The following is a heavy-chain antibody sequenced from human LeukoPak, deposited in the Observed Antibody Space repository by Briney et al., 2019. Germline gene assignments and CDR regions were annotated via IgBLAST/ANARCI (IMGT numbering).Heavy chain of an antibody. CDR2: ISGSGGST. CDR1: GFTFSSYA. J-gene: IGHJ3*02. CDR3: AKLFLVGATHAAFDI. D-gene: IGHD1-26*01. Sequence: GGSLRLSCAASGFTFSSYAMSWVRQAPGPGLEWVSAISGSGGSTYYADSVKGRFTISRDNSKNTPCLQMNRLRAADTAVYYCAKLFLVGATHAAFDIWGQGTMATVSS. V-gene: IGHV3-23*01.